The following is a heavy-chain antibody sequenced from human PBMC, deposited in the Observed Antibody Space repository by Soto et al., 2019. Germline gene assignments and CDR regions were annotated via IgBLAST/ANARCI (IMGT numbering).Heavy chain of an antibody. Sequence: QVQLVQSGAEVKKPGASVKVSCKASGYTFTSYYMHWVRQAPGQGLEWMGIINPSGGSTSYAQKFHGRGNMTRDTSTSKVYMELSSLRSEDTGVYYWARDLLQGAITMVRGVIMYWGQGTLVTVSS. CDR2: INPSGGST. CDR1: GYTFTSYY. CDR3: ARDLLQGAITMVRGVIMY. D-gene: IGHD3-10*01. J-gene: IGHJ4*02. V-gene: IGHV1-46*01.